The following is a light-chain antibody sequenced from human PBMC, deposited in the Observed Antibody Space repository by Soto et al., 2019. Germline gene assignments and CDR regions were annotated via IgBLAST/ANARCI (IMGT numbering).Light chain of an antibody. CDR2: GAS. CDR3: QQSYNVSIT. V-gene: IGKV1-39*01. J-gene: IGKJ5*01. Sequence: DIQMTQSPSSLSASVGDRVTITCRASQNINAHLNWFQQKPGKAPTLLIYGASDLQTGVPSRFSGSGSETDFTLTISSLQPEDFATYYCQQSYNVSITFGQGTRVDMK. CDR1: QNINAH.